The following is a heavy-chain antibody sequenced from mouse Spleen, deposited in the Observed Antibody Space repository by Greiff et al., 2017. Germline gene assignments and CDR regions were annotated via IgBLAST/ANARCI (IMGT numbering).Heavy chain of an antibody. CDR3: ASGDYGNLFAY. CDR1: GYTFTSYW. D-gene: IGHD2-1*01. Sequence: VQLQQSGAELAKPGASVKLSCKASGYTFTSYWMHWVKQRPGQGLEWIGYINPSSGYTKYNQKFKDKATLTADKSSSTAYMQLSSLAYEDSAVYYCASGDYGNLFAYWGQGTLVTVSA. V-gene: IGHV1-7*01. J-gene: IGHJ3*01. CDR2: INPSSGYT.